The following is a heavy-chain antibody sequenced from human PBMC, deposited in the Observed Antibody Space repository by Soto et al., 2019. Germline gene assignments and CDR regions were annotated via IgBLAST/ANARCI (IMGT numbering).Heavy chain of an antibody. V-gene: IGHV3-21*01. CDR2: ISSSSSYI. D-gene: IGHD5-12*01. J-gene: IGHJ6*02. CDR3: ARDLYSGSDYGYYYYGMDV. CDR1: GFTFSSYS. Sequence: GGSLRLSCAASGFTFSSYSMNWVRQAPGKGLEWVSSISSSSSYIYYADSVKGRFTISRGNAKNSLYLQMNSLRAEDTAVYYCARDLYSGSDYGYYYYGMDVSGPGTTVTVSS.